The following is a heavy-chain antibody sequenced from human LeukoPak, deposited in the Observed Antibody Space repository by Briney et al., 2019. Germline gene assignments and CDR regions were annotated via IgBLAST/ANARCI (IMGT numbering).Heavy chain of an antibody. V-gene: IGHV4-39*07. J-gene: IGHJ3*02. CDR3: ARGFDGPNDFDI. D-gene: IGHD3-9*01. Sequence: TSETLSLTCTVSGGSISSNSYYWGWIRQPPGKGLEWIGSIYYSGSAYYNPSLKSRVTISVDTSKNQFSLKLSSVTAADTAVYYCARGFDGPNDFDIWGQGTMVTVSS. CDR1: GGSISSNSYY. CDR2: IYYSGSA.